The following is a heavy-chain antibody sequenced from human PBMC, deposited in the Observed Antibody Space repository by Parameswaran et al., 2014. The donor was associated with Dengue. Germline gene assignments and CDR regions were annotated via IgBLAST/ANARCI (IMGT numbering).Heavy chain of an antibody. J-gene: IGHJ6*02. CDR2: ISYDGSNK. CDR3: AKDQVLLWFGELFRYYYYYGMDV. D-gene: IGHD3-10*01. Sequence: VRQAPGKGLEWVAVISYDGSNKYYADSVKGRFTISRDNSKNTLYLQMNSLRAEDTAVYYCAKDQVLLWFGELFRYYYYYGMDVWGQGTTVTVSS. V-gene: IGHV3-30*18.